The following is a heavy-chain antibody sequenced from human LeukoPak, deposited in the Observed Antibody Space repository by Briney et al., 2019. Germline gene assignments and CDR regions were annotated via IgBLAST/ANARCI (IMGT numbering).Heavy chain of an antibody. Sequence: GGSLRLSCAASGFTFSSYWISWVRQAPGKGLEWVANINQDGSEKYCVDSVKGRFTISRDNAKNSLYLQMHSLRAEDTAVYYCARDWGAAGLWDYWGQGTLVTVSS. CDR3: ARDWGAAGLWDY. CDR2: INQDGSEK. D-gene: IGHD6-13*01. J-gene: IGHJ4*02. V-gene: IGHV3-7*05. CDR1: GFTFSSYW.